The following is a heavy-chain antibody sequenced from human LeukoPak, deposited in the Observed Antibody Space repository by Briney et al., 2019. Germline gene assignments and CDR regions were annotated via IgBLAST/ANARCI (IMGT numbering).Heavy chain of an antibody. D-gene: IGHD6-6*01. J-gene: IGHJ4*02. Sequence: SETLSLTCTVSGGSISSYYWSWIRQPPGKGLEWIGYIYYSGSTNYNPSLKSRVTISVDTSKNQFSLKLSSVTAADTAVYYCARAKWAARRYFDYWGQGTLVTVSS. CDR3: ARAKWAARRYFDY. CDR1: GGSISSYY. CDR2: IYYSGST. V-gene: IGHV4-59*01.